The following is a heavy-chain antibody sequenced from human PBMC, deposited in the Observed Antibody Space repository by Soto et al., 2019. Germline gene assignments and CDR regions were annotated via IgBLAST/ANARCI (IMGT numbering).Heavy chain of an antibody. J-gene: IGHJ4*02. CDR1: GGSRIEYF. V-gene: IGHV4-59*01. CDR3: ARDGYDGSGSPSPDS. CDR2: IYCLGST. D-gene: IGHD3-10*01. Sequence: PSETLSLTCNVSGGSRIEYFWSWIRQSPGKGLEWSGYIYCLGSTDYNPSLKSRVTISVDTSKRQFSLRLTSVTAADTAVYYCARDGYDGSGSPSPDSWGPGTQVPVSS.